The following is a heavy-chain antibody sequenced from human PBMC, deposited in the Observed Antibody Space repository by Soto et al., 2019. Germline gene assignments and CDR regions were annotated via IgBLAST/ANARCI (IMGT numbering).Heavy chain of an antibody. Sequence: PVGSLRLSCAASGFTFSSYWMSWVRQAPGKGLEWVANIKQDGSDKYYVDSVKGRFTLSRDNAKNSLQLQMNSLRAEDTAIYFCARVAYGNGWIFDYWGRGTLVTVSS. V-gene: IGHV3-7*04. CDR1: GFTFSSYW. CDR3: ARVAYGNGWIFDY. CDR2: IKQDGSDK. D-gene: IGHD6-19*01. J-gene: IGHJ4*01.